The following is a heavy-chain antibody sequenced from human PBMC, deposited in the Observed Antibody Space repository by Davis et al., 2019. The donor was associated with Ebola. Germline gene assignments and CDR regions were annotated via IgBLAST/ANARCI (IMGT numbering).Heavy chain of an antibody. CDR3: ARAPGYSSSWSWWFDP. J-gene: IGHJ5*02. V-gene: IGHV1-2*02. CDR1: GYTFTGYY. CDR2: INPNSGGT. D-gene: IGHD6-13*01. Sequence: ASVKVSCKASGYTFTGYYMHWVRQAPGQGLEWMGWINPNSGGTNYAQKFQGRVTMTRDTSISTAYMELSRLRSDDTAVYYCARAPGYSSSWSWWFDPWGQGTLVTVSS.